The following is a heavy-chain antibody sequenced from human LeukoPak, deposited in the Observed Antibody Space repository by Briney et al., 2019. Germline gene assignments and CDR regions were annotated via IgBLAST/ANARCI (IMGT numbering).Heavy chain of an antibody. Sequence: GGSLRLSCAASGFTSSDYTMNWVRQAPGKGLEWGSGIVGSGGSSYYAESVRGGFTISRENSKNTVYLQMNSLRDEDTAVYYCAKTTFGYSSGRSPGWPVDYWGQGTVVTVSS. J-gene: IGHJ4*02. CDR2: IVGSGGSS. CDR3: AKTTFGYSSGRSPGWPVDY. D-gene: IGHD6-19*01. V-gene: IGHV3-23*01. CDR1: GFTSSDYT.